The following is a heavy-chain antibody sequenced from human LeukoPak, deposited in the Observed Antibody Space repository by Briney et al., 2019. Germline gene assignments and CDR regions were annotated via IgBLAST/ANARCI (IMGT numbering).Heavy chain of an antibody. Sequence: SASLSPTRAVYAPSVTGHYWSWIRQPPGKGLEWIGEINHSGSTNYNPSLKSRVTIPVDTSKNQCSLKLSSVTAADTAVYYCARGRIRYCSGGSCYAGVHWYFDLWGRGTLVTVSS. V-gene: IGHV4-34*01. CDR1: APSVTGHY. CDR2: INHSGST. J-gene: IGHJ2*01. D-gene: IGHD2-15*01. CDR3: ARGRIRYCSGGSCYAGVHWYFDL.